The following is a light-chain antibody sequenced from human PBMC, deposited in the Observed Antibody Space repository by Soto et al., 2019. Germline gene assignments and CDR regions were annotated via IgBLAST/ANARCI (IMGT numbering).Light chain of an antibody. V-gene: IGKV3-15*01. J-gene: IGKJ1*01. Sequence: EIVMTQSPATLSVSPGERATLSCRASQSVAYNLAWYQQKPGQGPRLLVYRASTRATGIPARFSGSGSGTEITLTISSLQSEDFALYNCQQYNNWRPGWTFGQGTKVEIK. CDR2: RAS. CDR1: QSVAYN. CDR3: QQYNNWRPGWT.